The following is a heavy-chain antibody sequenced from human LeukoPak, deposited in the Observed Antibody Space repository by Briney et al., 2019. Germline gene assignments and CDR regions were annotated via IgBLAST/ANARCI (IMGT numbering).Heavy chain of an antibody. J-gene: IGHJ4*02. CDR3: AKAVRLGAVAAPFDY. CDR1: GFTFSSYW. CDR2: ISGSGGST. V-gene: IGHV3-23*01. D-gene: IGHD6-19*01. Sequence: PGGSLRLSCAASGFTFSSYWMSWVRQAPGKGLEWVSAISGSGGSTYYADSVKGRFTISRDNSKNTLYLQMNSLRAEDTAVYYCAKAVRLGAVAAPFDYWGQGTLVTVSS.